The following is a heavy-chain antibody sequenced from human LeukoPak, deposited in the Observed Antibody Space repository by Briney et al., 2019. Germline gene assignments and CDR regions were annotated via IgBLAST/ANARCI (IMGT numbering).Heavy chain of an antibody. CDR1: GFTFSSYG. D-gene: IGHD3-22*01. CDR3: AKDYYDSSGYYPFTFYYYGMDV. Sequence: GGSLRLFCAASGFTFSSYGMHWVRQAPGKGLEWVAVISYDGSNKYYADSVKGRFTISRDNSKNTLYLQMNSLRAEDTAVYYCAKDYYDSSGYYPFTFYYYGMDVWGQGTTVTVSS. V-gene: IGHV3-30*18. CDR2: ISYDGSNK. J-gene: IGHJ6*02.